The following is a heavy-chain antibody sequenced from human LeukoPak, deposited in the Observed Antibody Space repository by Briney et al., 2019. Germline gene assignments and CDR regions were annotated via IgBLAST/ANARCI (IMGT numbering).Heavy chain of an antibody. Sequence: GGSLRLSCAASGFTFSSYGMHWVPQAPGKGLEWVVDISYDGSNKYYADSVKGRFTSSRDNSKNTLYLQMNSLRAEDTAVYYCAKDRYSSSWFDYWGQGTLVTVSS. J-gene: IGHJ4*02. V-gene: IGHV3-30*18. CDR3: AKDRYSSSWFDY. CDR1: GFTFSSYG. CDR2: ISYDGSNK. D-gene: IGHD6-13*01.